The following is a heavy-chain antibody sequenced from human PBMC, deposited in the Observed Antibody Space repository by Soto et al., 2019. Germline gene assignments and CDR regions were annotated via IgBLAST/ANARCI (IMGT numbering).Heavy chain of an antibody. CDR3: ARPNYYGLGSQARFDY. CDR2: IKQDGSEK. D-gene: IGHD3-10*01. CDR1: GFTFSTYW. J-gene: IGHJ4*02. Sequence: PGWSLRLSCAASGFTFSTYWMSWVRQAPGKGLEWVAKIKQDGSEKYYVDSVKGRFTISRDNAKNSLYLQMNSLRAEDTAVYYCARPNYYGLGSQARFDYCVKGT. V-gene: IGHV3-7*01.